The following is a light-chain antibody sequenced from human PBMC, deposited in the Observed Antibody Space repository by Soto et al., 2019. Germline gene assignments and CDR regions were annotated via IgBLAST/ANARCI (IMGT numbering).Light chain of an antibody. CDR1: QSVSSY. CDR2: DAS. V-gene: IGKV3-11*01. J-gene: IGKJ2*01. Sequence: EIVLTQSPATLSLSPGERVTLSCRASQSVSSYLAWYQQKPGQAPRLLIYDASNRATGIPARFSGSGSGTDFTLTISGLEPKDFAVYYCQRRSNWPPYTFGQGTKLEIK. CDR3: QRRSNWPPYT.